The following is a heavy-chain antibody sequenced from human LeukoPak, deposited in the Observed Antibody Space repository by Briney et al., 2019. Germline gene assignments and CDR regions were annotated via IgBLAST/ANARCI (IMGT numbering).Heavy chain of an antibody. D-gene: IGHD6-19*01. J-gene: IGHJ4*02. CDR3: AREGVAGTYYFDQ. CDR1: GYTFTNYD. CDR2: FSPSGDSR. Sequence: ASVKVSCKAAGYTFTNYDIIWGRRAPGHVLEGMGMFSPSGDSRSYPQKTPARVTMTRDTSTSTAYMELSSLRSEDTAVYFCAREGVAGTYYFDQWGQGTLVTVSS. V-gene: IGHV1-46*01.